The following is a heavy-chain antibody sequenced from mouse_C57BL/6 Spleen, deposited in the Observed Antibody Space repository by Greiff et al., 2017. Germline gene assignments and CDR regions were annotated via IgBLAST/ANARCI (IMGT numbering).Heavy chain of an antibody. Sequence: EVMLVESGGGLVKPGGSLKLSCAASGFTFSDYGMHWVRQAPEKGLEWVAYISSGSSTIYYADTVKGRFTISRDNAKNTLFLQMTSLRSEDTAMYYCAREANWSGFAYWGQGTLVTVSA. D-gene: IGHD4-1*01. J-gene: IGHJ3*01. V-gene: IGHV5-17*01. CDR3: AREANWSGFAY. CDR1: GFTFSDYG. CDR2: ISSGSSTI.